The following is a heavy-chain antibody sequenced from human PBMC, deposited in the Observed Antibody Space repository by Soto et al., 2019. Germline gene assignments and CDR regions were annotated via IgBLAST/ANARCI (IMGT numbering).Heavy chain of an antibody. CDR2: IYYSGST. Sequence: SETLSLTCTVSGGSISSYYWSWIRQPPGKGLEWIGYIYYSGSTNYNPSLKSRVTISVDTSKNQFSLKLSSVTAADTAVYYCARSLSSSGGWVSNWFDPWGQGTLVTVSS. D-gene: IGHD6-19*01. CDR1: GGSISSYY. V-gene: IGHV4-59*01. J-gene: IGHJ5*02. CDR3: ARSLSSSGGWVSNWFDP.